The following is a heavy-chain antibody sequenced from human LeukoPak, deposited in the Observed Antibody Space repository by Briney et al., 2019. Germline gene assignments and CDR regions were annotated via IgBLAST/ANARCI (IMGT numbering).Heavy chain of an antibody. J-gene: IGHJ4*02. D-gene: IGHD3-10*01. CDR3: AKDDAWLRFGE. CDR1: GFTFSNHG. Sequence: GGSLRLSCAASGFTFSNHGMDWVRQAPGKGREWVSGISPSGDITYYADSVKGRFTISRDNSKNTLYLEVISLAAEDTAVYYCAKDDAWLRFGEWSQGTLVTVSS. V-gene: IGHV3-23*01. CDR2: ISPSGDIT.